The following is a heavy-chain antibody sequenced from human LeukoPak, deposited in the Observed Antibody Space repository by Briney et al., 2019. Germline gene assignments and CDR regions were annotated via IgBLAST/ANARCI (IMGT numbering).Heavy chain of an antibody. Sequence: GGSLRLSCAASGFTFISYWMSWVRQAPGKGLEWVANIKQDGSEKYYVDSVKGRFTISRDNAKNSLYLQMNSLRAEDTAVYYCAREWRYYGSGSQINQLDYWGQGTLVTVSS. V-gene: IGHV3-7*01. CDR2: IKQDGSEK. CDR3: AREWRYYGSGSQINQLDY. D-gene: IGHD3-10*01. CDR1: GFTFISYW. J-gene: IGHJ4*02.